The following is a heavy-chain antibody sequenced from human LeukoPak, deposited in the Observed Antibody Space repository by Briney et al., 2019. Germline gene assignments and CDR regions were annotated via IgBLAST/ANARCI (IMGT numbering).Heavy chain of an antibody. CDR3: ARVPPMIVVVNDYYYGMDV. Sequence: GSLRLSCAASGIVFSDAWMSWVRQPPGKGLEWIGEINHSGSTNYNPSLKSRVTISVDTSKNQFSLKLSSVTAADTAVYYCARVPPMIVVVNDYYYGMDVWGQGTTVTVSS. CDR1: GIVFSDAW. CDR2: INHSGST. J-gene: IGHJ6*02. D-gene: IGHD3-22*01. V-gene: IGHV4-34*01.